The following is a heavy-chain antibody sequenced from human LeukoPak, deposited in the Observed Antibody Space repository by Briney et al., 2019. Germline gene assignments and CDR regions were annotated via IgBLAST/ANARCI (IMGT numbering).Heavy chain of an antibody. J-gene: IGHJ4*02. D-gene: IGHD1-26*01. Sequence: GGSLRLSCAASGFTFSSYWMSWVRQAPGKGLEWVGNTKQDGSEKYYVDSVKGRFTISRDNAKNSLYLQMNRLSAEDTALYYCASGGIYYGAAFDFWGQGTLVTVSS. CDR2: TKQDGSEK. CDR3: ASGGIYYGAAFDF. V-gene: IGHV3-7*03. CDR1: GFTFSSYW.